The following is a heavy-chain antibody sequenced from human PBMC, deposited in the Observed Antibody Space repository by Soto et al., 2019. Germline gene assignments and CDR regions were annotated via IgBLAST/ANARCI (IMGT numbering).Heavy chain of an antibody. CDR1: GDSVTSGSYY. D-gene: IGHD6-19*01. CDR3: ARDQSVAGDYCYYGMDV. Sequence: SETLSLTCTVSGDSVTSGSYYWTWLRQPPGRRLEWIGYVYFSGSTKYNPSLESRVIISLDTSKNQFSLSLNSLTAADTAVYYCARDQSVAGDYCYYGMDVWGPGTTVTVSS. CDR2: VYFSGST. V-gene: IGHV4-61*01. J-gene: IGHJ6*02.